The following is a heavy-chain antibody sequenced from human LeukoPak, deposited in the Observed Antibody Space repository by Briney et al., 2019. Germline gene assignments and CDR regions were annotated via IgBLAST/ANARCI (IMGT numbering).Heavy chain of an antibody. V-gene: IGHV3-23*01. Sequence: GGSLRLSCAASGITFSSHAMSWVRQAPGKGLEWVSLISGSGGHTYYGDSVKGRFTISRDNSKSTLYLQMNSLRAEDTAVYYCAKGGVATMRDGYNYYYYYMEVWGRGTTVTVSS. D-gene: IGHD5-24*01. J-gene: IGHJ6*03. CDR3: AKGGVATMRDGYNYYYYYMEV. CDR2: ISGSGGHT. CDR1: GITFSSHA.